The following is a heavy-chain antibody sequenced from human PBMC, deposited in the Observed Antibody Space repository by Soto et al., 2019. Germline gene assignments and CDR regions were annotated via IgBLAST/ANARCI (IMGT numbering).Heavy chain of an antibody. Sequence: SETLSLTCAVYGGSFSGYYWSWIRQPPGKGLEWIGEINHSGSTNYNPSLKSRVTISVDTSKNQFSLKLSSVTAADTAVYYCARGRYSNHKFDYWGQGTLVTVSS. CDR3: ARGRYSNHKFDY. J-gene: IGHJ4*02. CDR2: INHSGST. D-gene: IGHD4-4*01. V-gene: IGHV4-34*01. CDR1: GGSFSGYY.